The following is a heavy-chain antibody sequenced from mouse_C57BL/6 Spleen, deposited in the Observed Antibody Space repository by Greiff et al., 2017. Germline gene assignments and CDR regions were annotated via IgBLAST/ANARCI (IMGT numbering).Heavy chain of an antibody. CDR1: GYAFTNYL. Sequence: VQLQQSGAELVRPGTSVKVSCKASGYAFTNYLIEWVKQRPGQGLEWIGVFNPGSGGTNYNVKFKGKATLTADKSSSTAYLQLSSLTSEDSAVYFCARWTYYSNYIDYWGQGTTLTVSA. D-gene: IGHD2-5*01. V-gene: IGHV1-54*01. CDR2: FNPGSGGT. CDR3: ARWTYYSNYIDY. J-gene: IGHJ2*01.